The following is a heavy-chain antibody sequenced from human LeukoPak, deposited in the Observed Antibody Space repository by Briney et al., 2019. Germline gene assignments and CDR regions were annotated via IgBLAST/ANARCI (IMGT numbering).Heavy chain of an antibody. V-gene: IGHV3-23*01. CDR1: GFTFSSYV. CDR2: ISDSGGGT. J-gene: IGHJ4*02. CDR3: AKLPGRAADY. Sequence: GGSLRLSCAASGFTFSSYVMNWVRQAPGKGLEWVSGISDSGGGTYYADSVKGRFTISRDNSRNTQYLQMNSLRAEDTAVYYCAKLPGRAADYWGQGTLVTVSS.